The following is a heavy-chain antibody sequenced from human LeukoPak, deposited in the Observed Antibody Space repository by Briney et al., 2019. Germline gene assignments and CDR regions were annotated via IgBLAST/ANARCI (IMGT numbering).Heavy chain of an antibody. V-gene: IGHV1-69*04. CDR3: ARDSIYEGGYGLGGPNYFDY. Sequence: ASVRVSCKASGGTFTNYAITWVRQAPGQGLECMGRIIPLLDIATYAQKFQGRVTITADKSTSTAYMELSSLTSEDTAVYYCARDSIYEGGYGLGGPNYFDYWGQGTLVTVSS. CDR1: GGTFTNYA. J-gene: IGHJ4*02. CDR2: IIPLLDIA. D-gene: IGHD5-12*01.